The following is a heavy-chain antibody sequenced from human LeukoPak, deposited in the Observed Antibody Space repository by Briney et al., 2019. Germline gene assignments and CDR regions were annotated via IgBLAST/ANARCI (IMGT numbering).Heavy chain of an antibody. J-gene: IGHJ4*02. CDR2: IYYSGST. V-gene: IGHV4-59*01. CDR1: GGSISSYY. Sequence: SETLSLTCTVSGGSISSYYWSWIRQPPGKGLEWIGYIYYSGSTNYNPSLRSRVTISVDTSKNQFSLKLSSVTAADTAVYYCAREEDRKRSYWGQGTLVTVSS. CDR3: AREEDRKRSY.